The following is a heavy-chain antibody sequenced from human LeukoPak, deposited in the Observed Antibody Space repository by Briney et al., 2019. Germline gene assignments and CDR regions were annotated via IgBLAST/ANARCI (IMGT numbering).Heavy chain of an antibody. D-gene: IGHD1-26*01. V-gene: IGHV3-11*04. CDR3: AREVVGATFDY. CDR1: GFTFSDYY. J-gene: IGHJ4*02. CDR2: ISGSGSTI. Sequence: GGSLRLSCAAAGFTFSDYYMRWIRQATGKGLEWVAYISGSGSTIYYADSMKGRFTISRDNAKDSLYLQINSLRAEDTAMYYCAREVVGATFDYWGQGTLVTVSS.